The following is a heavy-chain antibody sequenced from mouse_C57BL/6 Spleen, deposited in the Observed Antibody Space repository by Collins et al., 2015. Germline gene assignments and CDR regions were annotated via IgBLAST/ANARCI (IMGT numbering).Heavy chain of an antibody. V-gene: IGHV3-6*01. J-gene: IGHJ1*03. CDR3: ARSRGWYFDV. CDR2: ISYDGSN. Sequence: DVQLQESGPGLVKPSQSLSLTCSATGYSITSGYYWNWIRQFPGNKLEWMGYISYDGSNNYNPSLKNRISITRDTSKNQFFLKLNSVTTEDTATYYCARSRGWYFDVWGTGTTVTVSS. CDR1: GYSITSGYY.